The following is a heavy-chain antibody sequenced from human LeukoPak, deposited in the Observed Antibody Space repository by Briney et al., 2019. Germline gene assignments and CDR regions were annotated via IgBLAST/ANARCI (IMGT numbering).Heavy chain of an antibody. CDR2: IYYSGST. D-gene: IGHD3-10*01. Sequence: SETLSLTCTVSGGSISSYYWSWIRQPPGKGLEWIGYIYYSGSTNYNPSLKSRVTISVDTSKNQFSLKLSSVTAADTAVYYCARGRITMVRGVIMDVWGKGTTVTISS. J-gene: IGHJ6*03. CDR3: ARGRITMVRGVIMDV. V-gene: IGHV4-59*08. CDR1: GGSISSYY.